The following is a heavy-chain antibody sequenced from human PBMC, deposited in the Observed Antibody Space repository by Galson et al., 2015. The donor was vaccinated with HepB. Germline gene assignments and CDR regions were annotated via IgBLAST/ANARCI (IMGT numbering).Heavy chain of an antibody. D-gene: IGHD3-3*02. J-gene: IGHJ4*02. V-gene: IGHV5-51*03. CDR1: GSNFDDFW. Sequence: QSGAEVKKPGESLKISCEVIGSNFDDFWIAWVRQMPGKGLEWMGIIYPDDSDTRYSPSFQGQVTISVDKSIATAYLQWDSLKASDTAIYDWARPAFERTILYYFDIWGQGTQVIVS. CDR2: IYPDDSDT. CDR3: ARPAFERTILYYFDI.